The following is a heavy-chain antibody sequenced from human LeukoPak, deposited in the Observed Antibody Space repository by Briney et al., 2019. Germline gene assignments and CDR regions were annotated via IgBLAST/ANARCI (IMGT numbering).Heavy chain of an antibody. D-gene: IGHD3-22*01. CDR1: GYTFTSYD. CDR2: MNPNSGNT. Sequence: ASVKVSCKASGYTFTSYDINWVRQATGQGLEWMGWMNPNSGNTGYAQKFQGRVTITRNTSISTAYMELSSLRSEDTAVYYCARDPRYYYDDSSRISFYFDFWGQGTLVSVSS. V-gene: IGHV1-8*03. J-gene: IGHJ4*02. CDR3: ARDPRYYYDDSSRISFYFDF.